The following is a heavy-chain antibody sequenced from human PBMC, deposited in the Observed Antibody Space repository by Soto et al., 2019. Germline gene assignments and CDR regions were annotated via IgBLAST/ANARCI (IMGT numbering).Heavy chain of an antibody. J-gene: IGHJ4*02. CDR3: AKRDGGGLFYLHY. CDR2: ISHDENNK. D-gene: IGHD2-21*01. V-gene: IGHV3-30*18. Sequence: GGSLRLSCAASGFTFSSYGMHWVRQAPGKGLEWVALISHDENNKYYADSVKGRFTISRDNSKNTLYLQANSLRPEDTAVYYCAKRDGGGLFYLHYWGQGTLVTVSS. CDR1: GFTFSSYG.